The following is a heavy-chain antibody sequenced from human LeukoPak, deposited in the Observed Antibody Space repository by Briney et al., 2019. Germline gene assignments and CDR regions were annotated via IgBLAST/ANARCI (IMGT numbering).Heavy chain of an antibody. CDR1: GFTFGDYA. Sequence: GGSLRLSCTASGFTFGDYAMSWVRQAPGKGLEWVGFIRSNAYGGTTEYAASVKGRFTISRDDSTSIAYLQMNSLKTEDTAVYYCTRDRAVAGIFDYWGQGTLVSVSS. V-gene: IGHV3-49*04. CDR2: IRSNAYGGTT. J-gene: IGHJ4*02. CDR3: TRDRAVAGIFDY. D-gene: IGHD6-19*01.